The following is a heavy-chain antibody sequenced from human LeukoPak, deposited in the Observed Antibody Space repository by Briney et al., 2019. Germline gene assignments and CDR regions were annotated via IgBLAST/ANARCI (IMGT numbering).Heavy chain of an antibody. CDR1: GFTFSSYA. CDR2: VSSYGHNT. V-gene: IGHV3-64*01. Sequence: GGSLRLSCAASGFTFSSYAMHWVRQAPGKGLEYVSGVSSYGHNTYYAKSVKGRFTISRDNSKNTLYLQMGSLRAEDTALYYCAKDGAVAGLRYFDYWGQGTLVTVSS. CDR3: AKDGAVAGLRYFDY. D-gene: IGHD6-19*01. J-gene: IGHJ4*02.